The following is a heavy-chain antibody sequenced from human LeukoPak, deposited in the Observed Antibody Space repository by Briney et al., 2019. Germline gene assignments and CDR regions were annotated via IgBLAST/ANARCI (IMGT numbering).Heavy chain of an antibody. CDR3: ARMSRDGYNLGGDYYFDY. CDR2: IYYSGST. J-gene: IGHJ4*02. Sequence: SETLSLTCTVSGGSISSYYWSWIRQPPGKGLEWIGYIYYSGSTNYNPSLKSRLTISVDTSKNQFSLKLSSVTAADTAVYYCARMSRDGYNLGGDYYFDYWGQGTLVTVSS. CDR1: GGSISSYY. D-gene: IGHD5-24*01. V-gene: IGHV4-59*01.